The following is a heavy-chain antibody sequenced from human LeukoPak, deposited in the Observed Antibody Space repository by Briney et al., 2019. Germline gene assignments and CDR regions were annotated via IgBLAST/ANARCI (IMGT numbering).Heavy chain of an antibody. CDR1: GFTFSSYA. CDR2: ISGSGGST. Sequence: GGSLRLSCAASGFTFSSYAMSWVRQAPGKGLEWVSAISGSGGSTYYADSVKGRFTISRDNSKNTLYLQMNSLRAEDTAVYYCAKDRGPIWFRELLVFDYWGQGTLVTVSS. V-gene: IGHV3-23*01. D-gene: IGHD3-10*01. J-gene: IGHJ4*02. CDR3: AKDRGPIWFRELLVFDY.